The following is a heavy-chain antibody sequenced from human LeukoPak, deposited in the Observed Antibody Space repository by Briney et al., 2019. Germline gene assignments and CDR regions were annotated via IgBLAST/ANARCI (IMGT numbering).Heavy chain of an antibody. CDR3: ARGEIVVVVAATEGWFDP. D-gene: IGHD2-15*01. J-gene: IGHJ5*02. CDR1: GYTFTSYY. CDR2: INPSGGST. Sequence: ASVKVSCKASGYTFTSYYMHWARQAPGQGLEWMGIINPSGGSTSYAQKFQGRVTMTRDTSTSTVYMELSSLRSEDTAVYYCARGEIVVVVAATEGWFDPWGQGTLVTVSS. V-gene: IGHV1-46*01.